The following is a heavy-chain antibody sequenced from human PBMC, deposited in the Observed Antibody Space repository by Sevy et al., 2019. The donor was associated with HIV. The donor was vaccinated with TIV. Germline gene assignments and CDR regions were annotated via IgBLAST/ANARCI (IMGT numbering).Heavy chain of an antibody. V-gene: IGHV3-33*01. CDR2: IWFDGSNT. D-gene: IGHD4-17*01. CDR3: ARDLEFYDYGDYGPAFMPDY. Sequence: GGSLRLSCAASGFTFSTYGMHWVRQAPGKGLEWVAVIWFDGSNTYYADSVKGRFTISRDIAKNTLHLQMNSLRVEDTAVYYCARDLEFYDYGDYGPAFMPDYWVQGTLVTVSS. J-gene: IGHJ4*02. CDR1: GFTFSTYG.